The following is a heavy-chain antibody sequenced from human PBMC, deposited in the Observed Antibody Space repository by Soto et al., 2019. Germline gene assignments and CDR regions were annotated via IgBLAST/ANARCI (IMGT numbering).Heavy chain of an antibody. J-gene: IGHJ6*02. V-gene: IGHV1-69*06. CDR3: ARDGYSNYNLLGYYYGMDV. CDR1: GGTFSSYA. CDR2: IIPIFGTA. D-gene: IGHD4-4*01. Sequence: SVKVSCKXSGGTFSSYAISWVRQAPGQGLEWMGGIIPIFGTANYAQKFQGRVTITADKSTSTAYMELSSLRSEDTAVYYCARDGYSNYNLLGYYYGMDVWGQGTTVTVSS.